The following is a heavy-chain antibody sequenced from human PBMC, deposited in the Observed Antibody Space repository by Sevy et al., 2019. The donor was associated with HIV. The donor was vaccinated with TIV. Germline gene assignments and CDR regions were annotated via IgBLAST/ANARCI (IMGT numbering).Heavy chain of an antibody. D-gene: IGHD2-8*01. V-gene: IGHV1-2*06. J-gene: IGHJ6*02. CDR3: AREDSDDTNAYYYFYYGMDV. CDR1: GYTFTAYY. CDR2: IHPKSGAT. Sequence: ASVKVSCKASGYTFTAYYIHWLRQAPGQGLEWMGRIHPKSGATNYAQKFQGRVTMTRDTSISTSFMELTSLRSDDTAVYYCAREDSDDTNAYYYFYYGMDVWGQGTTVTVSS.